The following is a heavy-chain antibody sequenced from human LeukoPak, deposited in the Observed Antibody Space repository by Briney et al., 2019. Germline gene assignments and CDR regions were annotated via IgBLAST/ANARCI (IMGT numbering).Heavy chain of an antibody. CDR3: ARRGNSGSYSDY. D-gene: IGHD1-26*01. Sequence: GGSLRLSCAASGFTFDDYGMSWVRQAPGKGLEWVSGINWNSGSTGYADSVKGRFTISRDNAKNSLYLQMNSLRAEDTALYDCARRGNSGSYSDYWGEGTLVTVSS. V-gene: IGHV3-20*01. J-gene: IGHJ4*02. CDR1: GFTFDDYG. CDR2: INWNSGST.